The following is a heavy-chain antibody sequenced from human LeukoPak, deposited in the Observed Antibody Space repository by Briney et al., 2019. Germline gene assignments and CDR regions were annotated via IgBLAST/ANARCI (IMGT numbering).Heavy chain of an antibody. Sequence: QPGGSLRLSCAASGFTFSSYWMNWVRQAPGKGLEWVAVISYDGSNKYYADSVKGRFTISRDNSKNTLYLQMNSLRAEDTAVYYCARDRAYLLFDYWGQGTLVTVSS. D-gene: IGHD1-26*01. V-gene: IGHV3-30*03. CDR3: ARDRAYLLFDY. CDR1: GFTFSSYW. CDR2: ISYDGSNK. J-gene: IGHJ4*02.